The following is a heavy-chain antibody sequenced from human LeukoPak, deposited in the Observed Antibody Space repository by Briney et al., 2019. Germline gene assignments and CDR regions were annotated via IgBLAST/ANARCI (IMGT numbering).Heavy chain of an antibody. V-gene: IGHV4-59*12. CDR1: GGSISSYY. J-gene: IGHJ5*02. CDR3: ARLYYDFWSGYGYNWFDP. D-gene: IGHD3-3*01. Sequence: SETLSLTCTVSGGSISSYYWSWIRQPPGKGLEWIGYIYYSGSTNYNPSLKSRVTISVDTSKNQFSLKLSSVTAADTAVYYCARLYYDFWSGYGYNWFDPWGQGTLVTVSS. CDR2: IYYSGST.